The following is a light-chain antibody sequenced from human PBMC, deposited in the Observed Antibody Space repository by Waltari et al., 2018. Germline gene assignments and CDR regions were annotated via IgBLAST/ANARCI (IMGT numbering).Light chain of an antibody. CDR3: QQYNSYSLLT. Sequence: DIRMTQSPSTLSASAGERVIISCRAIQSISKWLAWYQQKPGKAPKLLIYEASTLQSGVPSRFSGTGSGTDFTLTISSLQPDDFATYYCQQYNSYSLLTFGGGTKVEIK. V-gene: IGKV1-5*03. CDR2: EAS. CDR1: QSISKW. J-gene: IGKJ4*01.